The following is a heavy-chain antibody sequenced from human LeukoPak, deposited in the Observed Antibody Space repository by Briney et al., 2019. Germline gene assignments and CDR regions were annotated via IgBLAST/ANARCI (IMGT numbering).Heavy chain of an antibody. J-gene: IGHJ5*02. Sequence: GASVKVSCKASGYTFTGYYMHWVRQAPGQGLEWMGWINPNSGGTNYAQKFQGRVTMTRDTSISTAYMELSRLRSDDTAVYYCARVLDRWDIVHEGPGQNWFDPWGQGTLVTVSS. CDR2: INPNSGGT. V-gene: IGHV1-2*02. CDR1: GYTFTGYY. D-gene: IGHD2-8*01. CDR3: ARVLDRWDIVHEGPGQNWFDP.